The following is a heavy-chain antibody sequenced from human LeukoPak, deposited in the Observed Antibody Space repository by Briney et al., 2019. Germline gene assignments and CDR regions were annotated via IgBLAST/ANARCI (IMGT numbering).Heavy chain of an antibody. D-gene: IGHD6-19*01. CDR2: INPNNGVT. Sequence: GASVKVSCKTSGYTFSDYYIHWVRQAPGQGLEWMGWINPNNGVTNPAQRLQGRVTMTRDTSISTAYLELSRLRSDDTAIYYCARGKFPSSSGWATYFDFWGQGTLVTVAS. CDR3: ARGKFPSSSGWATYFDF. CDR1: GYTFSDYY. J-gene: IGHJ4*02. V-gene: IGHV1-2*02.